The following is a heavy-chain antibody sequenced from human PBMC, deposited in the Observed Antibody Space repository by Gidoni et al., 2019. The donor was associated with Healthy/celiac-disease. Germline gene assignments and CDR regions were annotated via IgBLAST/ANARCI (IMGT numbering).Heavy chain of an antibody. CDR2: IYCSGST. Sequence: QVQLQASGPGLVKPSETLSLTCTVSGGSISSYYWSWIRQPPGKGLGWMGYIYCSGSTNYNPSLKSRVTISVDTSKNQYSLKLSSVTAADTAVYYCARGTYYYDSSGYYYYYYGMDVWGQGTTVTVSS. CDR1: GGSISSYY. J-gene: IGHJ6*02. V-gene: IGHV4-59*01. D-gene: IGHD3-22*01. CDR3: ARGTYYYDSSGYYYYYYGMDV.